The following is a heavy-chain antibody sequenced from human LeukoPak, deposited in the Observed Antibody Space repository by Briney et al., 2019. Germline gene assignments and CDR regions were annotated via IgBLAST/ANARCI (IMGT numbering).Heavy chain of an antibody. CDR2: ISSSSTTI. CDR3: ARDLYF. J-gene: IGHJ4*02. Sequence: GGSLRLSCAASGFTFSSFWMHWVRQAPGKGLEWISYISSSSTTIYYADSVKGRFTISRDNAKNSLYLQMNSLRDEDTAVYYCARDLYFWGQGTLVTVSS. V-gene: IGHV3-48*02. CDR1: GFTFSSFW. D-gene: IGHD2-15*01.